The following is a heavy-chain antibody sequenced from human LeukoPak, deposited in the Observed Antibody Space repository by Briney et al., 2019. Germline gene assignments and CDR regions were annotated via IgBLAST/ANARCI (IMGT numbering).Heavy chain of an antibody. J-gene: IGHJ4*02. D-gene: IGHD6-19*01. CDR3: ARATYSSGWDY. CDR1: GGSISSYY. CDR2: IYYSGST. V-gene: IGHV4-59*01. Sequence: PSETLSLTCTVSGGSISSYYWSWIRQPPGKGLEWIGYIYYSGSTNYNPSLKSRVTISVDTSKNQFSLKLSSVTAADTAVHYCARATYSSGWDYWGQGTLVTVSS.